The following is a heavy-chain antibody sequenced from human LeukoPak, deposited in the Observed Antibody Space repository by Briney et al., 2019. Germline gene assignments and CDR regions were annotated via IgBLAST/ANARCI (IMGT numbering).Heavy chain of an antibody. Sequence: ASVKVSCKASGYTFTSYDINWVRQATGQGLEWMGWMNPNSGNTGYAQKFQGRVTITRNTSISTAYMELSSLRSEDTAVYYCARAASRESITIFGVVSQPDDAFDIWGQGTMVTVSS. D-gene: IGHD3-3*01. CDR2: MNPNSGNT. CDR3: ARAASRESITIFGVVSQPDDAFDI. J-gene: IGHJ3*02. CDR1: GYTFTSYD. V-gene: IGHV1-8*03.